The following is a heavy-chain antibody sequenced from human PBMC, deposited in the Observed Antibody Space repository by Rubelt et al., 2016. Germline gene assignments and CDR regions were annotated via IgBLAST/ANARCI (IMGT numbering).Heavy chain of an antibody. CDR3: AKPARLDYGINAEYFQH. V-gene: IGHV1-24*01. D-gene: IGHD4-17*01. J-gene: IGHJ1*01. Sequence: APGKGLEWMGGFDPEDGETIYAQKFQGRVTMTEDTSTDTAYMELNSLRAEDTAVYYCAKPARLDYGINAEYFQHWGQGTLVTVSS. CDR2: FDPEDGET.